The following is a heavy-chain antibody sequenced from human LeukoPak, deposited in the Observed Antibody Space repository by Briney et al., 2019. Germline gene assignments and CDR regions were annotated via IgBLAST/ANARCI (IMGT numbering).Heavy chain of an antibody. D-gene: IGHD3-10*01. Sequence: GESLQISCKGSGYTFTSYWIGWVRQLPGKGLEWMGIIIPGDSDTRYSPSFQGQVTISADKSISTAYLQWNSLKAADTAIYYCARRAHYYIGGSNSYDVFDLWGQGTMVTVSS. CDR1: GYTFTSYW. V-gene: IGHV5-51*01. CDR2: IIPGDSDT. CDR3: ARRAHYYIGGSNSYDVFDL. J-gene: IGHJ3*01.